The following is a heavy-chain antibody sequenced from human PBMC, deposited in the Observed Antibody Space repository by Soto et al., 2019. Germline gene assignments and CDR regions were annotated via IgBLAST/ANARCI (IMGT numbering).Heavy chain of an antibody. CDR2: IYYSGST. Sequence: PSETLSLTCTVSGGSISSGGYYWSWIRQHPGKGLEWIGYIYYSGSTYYNPSLKSRVTISVDTSKNQFSLKLSSVTAADTAVYYCARESVVNPPYFDYWGQGTLVTSPQ. D-gene: IGHD2-15*01. CDR3: ARESVVNPPYFDY. J-gene: IGHJ4*02. V-gene: IGHV4-31*03. CDR1: GGSISSGGYY.